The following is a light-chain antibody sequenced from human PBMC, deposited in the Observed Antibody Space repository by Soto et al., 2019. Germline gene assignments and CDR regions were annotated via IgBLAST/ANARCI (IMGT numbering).Light chain of an antibody. Sequence: QSALTQPASVSGSPGQSITIPCTGSSSDIGGYNYVSWYQQYPGKAPKLMIFEVSNRPSGVSNRFSASKSGNTASLTISGLQAEDETDYYCSSYTNSGTWVFGGGTKLTVL. CDR1: SSDIGGYNY. CDR2: EVS. CDR3: SSYTNSGTWV. J-gene: IGLJ3*02. V-gene: IGLV2-14*01.